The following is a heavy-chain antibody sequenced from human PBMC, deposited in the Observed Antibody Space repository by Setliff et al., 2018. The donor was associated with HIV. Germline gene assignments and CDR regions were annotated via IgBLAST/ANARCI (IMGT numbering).Heavy chain of an antibody. CDR1: GFTFTNYA. Sequence: GGSLRLSCAASGFTFTNYAMSWVRQAPGKGLEWVSSISSISTYIYYADSVKGRFTISRDNAKNSLYLQMNSLRAEDTAVYCCATDPRRLSYWGQGTLVTVSS. D-gene: IGHD2-21*01. CDR3: ATDPRRLSY. V-gene: IGHV3-21*01. CDR2: ISSISTYI. J-gene: IGHJ4*02.